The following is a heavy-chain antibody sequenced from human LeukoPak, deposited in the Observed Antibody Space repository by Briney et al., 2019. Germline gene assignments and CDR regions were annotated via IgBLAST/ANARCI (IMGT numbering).Heavy chain of an antibody. V-gene: IGHV4-30-4*01. J-gene: IGHJ4*02. CDR3: ARGITSCYDY. Sequence: SETLSLTCTVSGGSISSGDYYWSWIRQPPGKGLEWIGYIYYSGSTYYNPSLESRVTISVDTSKNQFSLKLSSVTAADTAVYYCARGITSCYDYWGQGTLVTVSS. CDR2: IYYSGST. CDR1: GGSISSGDYY. D-gene: IGHD2-2*01.